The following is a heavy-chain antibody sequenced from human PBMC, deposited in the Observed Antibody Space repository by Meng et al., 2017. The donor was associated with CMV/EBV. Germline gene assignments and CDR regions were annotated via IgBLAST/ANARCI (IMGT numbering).Heavy chain of an antibody. CDR3: AREDRPLVHCSSTSCRTNYYYYGMDV. CDR2: IKQDGSEK. J-gene: IGHJ6*02. CDR1: GFTFSSYW. D-gene: IGHD2-2*01. V-gene: IGHV3-7*01. Sequence: GGSLRLSCAASGFTFSSYWMSWVRQAPGKGLEWVANIKQDGSEKYYVDSVKGRFTISRDNAKNSLYLQMNSLRAEDTAVYYCAREDRPLVHCSSTSCRTNYYYYGMDVWGQGTTVTVS.